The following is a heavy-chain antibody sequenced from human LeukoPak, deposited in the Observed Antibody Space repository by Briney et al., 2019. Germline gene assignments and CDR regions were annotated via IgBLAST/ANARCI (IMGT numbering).Heavy chain of an antibody. CDR2: INPNSGGT. CDR3: ARDPTPYYYYYMDV. V-gene: IGHV1-2*06. CDR1: GYTFTGYY. Sequence: ASVKVSCKASGYTFTGYYMHWVRQAPGQGLEWMGRINPNSGGTNYAQKFQGRVTMTRDTSISTAYMELSRLRSDDTAVYYCARDPTPYYYYYMDVWGKGTTVTVSS. J-gene: IGHJ6*03.